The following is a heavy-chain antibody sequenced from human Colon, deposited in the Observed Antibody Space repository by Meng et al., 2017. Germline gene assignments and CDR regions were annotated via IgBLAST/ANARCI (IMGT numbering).Heavy chain of an antibody. CDR3: VLGSGWSFKY. CDR1: AFTFSDSW. D-gene: IGHD6-19*01. CDR2: MKQDGSEI. J-gene: IGHJ4*02. V-gene: IGHV3-7*01. Sequence: GESLKISCAASAFTFSDSWMNWVRQAPGKGLEWVANMKQDGSEIYYVDSVKGRFTISRDNAENSLHLQMDSLRGEDTAIYYCVLGSGWSFKYWGQGTLVTGSS.